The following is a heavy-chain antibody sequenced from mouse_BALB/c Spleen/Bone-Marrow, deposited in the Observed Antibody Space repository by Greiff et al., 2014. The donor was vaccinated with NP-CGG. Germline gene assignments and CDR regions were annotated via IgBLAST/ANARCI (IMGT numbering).Heavy chain of an antibody. D-gene: IGHD1-2*01. Sequence: EVQLQQSGTVLARPGASVKMSCKASGYSFTSYWIHWVKQRPGQGLEWIGAIYPGDSDTSFNQKFKDKAKLTAVKSASTAYMELSSLTNEDSAVYYCTRRTATLDYWGQGTTLTVSS. CDR2: IYPGDSDT. CDR3: TRRTATLDY. V-gene: IGHV1-5*01. CDR1: GYSFTSYW. J-gene: IGHJ2*01.